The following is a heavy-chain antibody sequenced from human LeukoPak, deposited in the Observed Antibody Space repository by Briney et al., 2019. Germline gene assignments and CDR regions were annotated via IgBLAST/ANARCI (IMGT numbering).Heavy chain of an antibody. J-gene: IGHJ5*02. Sequence: GGSLRLSCAASGFTFSSYAMSWVRQAPGKGLEWVSAISGSGGSTYYADSVKGRFTISRDNSKNTLYLQMNSLRAEDTAVYYCAGGVYYDSSGYYHWGQGTLVTVSS. CDR2: ISGSGGST. CDR1: GFTFSSYA. D-gene: IGHD3-22*01. CDR3: AGGVYYDSSGYYH. V-gene: IGHV3-23*01.